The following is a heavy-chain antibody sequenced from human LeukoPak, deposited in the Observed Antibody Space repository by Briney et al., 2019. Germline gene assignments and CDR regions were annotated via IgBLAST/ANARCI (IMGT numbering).Heavy chain of an antibody. D-gene: IGHD6-6*01. Sequence: ASVKVSCKASGYTFTSNYMHWVRQAPGQGLEWIGIINPSGGSTSYAQKFQGRVTMTRDTSTSTVYMELSSLRSEDTAVYYRARGSPLIHSSSSWAQDFDFWGQGTLVTVSS. CDR3: ARGSPLIHSSSSWAQDFDF. CDR2: INPSGGST. CDR1: GYTFTSNY. V-gene: IGHV1-46*01. J-gene: IGHJ4*02.